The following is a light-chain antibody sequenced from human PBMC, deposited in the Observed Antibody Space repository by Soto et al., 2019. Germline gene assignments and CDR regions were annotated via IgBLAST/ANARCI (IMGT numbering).Light chain of an antibody. V-gene: IGKV1-5*03. CDR2: KAS. CDR1: QTISSW. CDR3: QHYNSYSEA. Sequence: DIQISQSPSTLAGSVAGGVTITYMASQTISSWLAWYQQKPGKAPKLLIYKASTLKSGVPSRFSGSGSGTEFTLTISSLQPDDFATYYCQHYNSYSEAFGQGTKGDIK. J-gene: IGKJ1*01.